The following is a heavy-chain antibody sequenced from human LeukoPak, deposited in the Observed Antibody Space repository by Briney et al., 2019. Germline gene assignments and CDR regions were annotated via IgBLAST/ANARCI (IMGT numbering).Heavy chain of an antibody. D-gene: IGHD6-13*01. CDR2: IHIYRGNT. V-gene: IGHV1-18*04. CDR1: GYTFTNFF. CDR3: ARDVGITVADSFDP. Sequence: ASVKVSCQASGYTFTNFFIHWVRQAPGQGLEWMGWIHIYRGNTNYAQKFQGRVTMTTDTSTSTVYMEVRGLRSDDTAMYYCARDVGITVADSFDPWGQGTLVTVSS. J-gene: IGHJ5*02.